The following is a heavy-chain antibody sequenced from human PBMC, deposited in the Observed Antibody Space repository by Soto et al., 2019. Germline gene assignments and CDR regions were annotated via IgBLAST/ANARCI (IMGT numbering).Heavy chain of an antibody. CDR2: IYSGGST. Sequence: GGSLRLSCAASGFTVSSNYMTWVRQAPGKGLEWVSVIYSGGSTYYADSVKGRFSISRDNSKNTLYLQMNSLRAEDTAVYYCARTSCRGGSCYSVHFDFWGQGTPVTVSS. CDR3: ARTSCRGGSCYSVHFDF. J-gene: IGHJ4*02. CDR1: GFTVSSNY. V-gene: IGHV3-66*01. D-gene: IGHD2-15*01.